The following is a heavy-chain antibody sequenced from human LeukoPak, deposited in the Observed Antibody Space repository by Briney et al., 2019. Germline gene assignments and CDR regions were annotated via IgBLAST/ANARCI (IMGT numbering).Heavy chain of an antibody. V-gene: IGHV3-30*18. J-gene: IGHJ6*03. CDR1: GFTFSSYG. CDR3: AKVVAVTPDYYYYYMDV. CDR2: ISYDGSNK. Sequence: GGSLRLSCAASGFTFSSYGMHWVRQAPGKGLEWVAVISYDGSNKYYADSVKGRFTISRDNSKNTLYLQMNSLRAEDTAVYYCAKVVAVTPDYYYYYMDVWGKGTTVTVSS. D-gene: IGHD4-11*01.